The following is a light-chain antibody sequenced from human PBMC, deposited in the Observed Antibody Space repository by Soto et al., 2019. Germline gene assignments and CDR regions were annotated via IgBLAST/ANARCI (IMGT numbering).Light chain of an antibody. V-gene: IGKV1-39*01. CDR2: STS. CDR3: QQSFSTPHT. CDR1: QTISSY. J-gene: IGKJ2*01. Sequence: DIQMTQSPSSLSASVGDRVTITCRASQTISSYLNWYQQKPGRTPNLLIYSTSNLQSGVPSRFAGSRSGTDFTLTISSLQPDDFAPYYCQQSFSTPHTFGQGTKLELK.